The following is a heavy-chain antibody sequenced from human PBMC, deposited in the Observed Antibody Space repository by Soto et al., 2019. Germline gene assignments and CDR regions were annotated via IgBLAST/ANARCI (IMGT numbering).Heavy chain of an antibody. CDR2: INHSGST. CDR1: GGSFSGYY. J-gene: IGHJ4*02. V-gene: IGHV4-34*01. CDR3: ATGEDGSGSYYFDY. D-gene: IGHD3-10*01. Sequence: PSETLSLTCAVYGGSFSGYYWSWIRQPPGKGLEWIGEINHSGSTNYNPSLKSRVTISVDTSKNQFSLKLSSVTAADTAVYYCATGEDGSGSYYFDYWGQGTLVTVSS.